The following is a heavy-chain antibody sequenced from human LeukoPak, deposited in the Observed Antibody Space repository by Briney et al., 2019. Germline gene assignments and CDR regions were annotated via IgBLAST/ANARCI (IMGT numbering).Heavy chain of an antibody. CDR3: ARLSGSYWDYFDY. V-gene: IGHV5-51*01. CDR2: IYPGDSDT. D-gene: IGHD1-26*01. J-gene: IGHJ4*02. Sequence: GESLKISCKGSRYTFTSYWIGWVRQMPGKGLEWMRIIYPGDSDTRYSPSFQGQVTISADKSTSTAYLQWSSLKASDTAMYYCARLSGSYWDYFDYWGQGTLVTVPS. CDR1: RYTFTSYW.